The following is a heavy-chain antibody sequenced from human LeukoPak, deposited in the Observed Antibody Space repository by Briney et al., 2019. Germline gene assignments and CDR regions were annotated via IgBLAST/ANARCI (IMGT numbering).Heavy chain of an antibody. CDR3: ARTSYDFWSGYYAY. Sequence: PSQPLTLTCTVSGGAISSGGYYWSSIRQHPGKGLEWFGYIYYSGSTYYNPSLKSRVTISVDTSKNQFSLKLSSVTAADTAVYYCARTSYDFWSGYYAYWGQGTLVTVSS. V-gene: IGHV4-31*03. D-gene: IGHD3-3*01. J-gene: IGHJ4*02. CDR2: IYYSGST. CDR1: GGAISSGGYY.